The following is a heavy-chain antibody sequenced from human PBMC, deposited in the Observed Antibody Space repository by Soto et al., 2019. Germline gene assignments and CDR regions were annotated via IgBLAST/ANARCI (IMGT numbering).Heavy chain of an antibody. V-gene: IGHV4-34*01. CDR3: ARFVDYFDY. CDR2: INHSGST. CDR1: GGSFSGYY. Sequence: QVQLQQWGAGLLKPSETLSLTCAVYGGSFSGYYWTWIRQPPGKGLEWIGEINHSGSTNYNPSLKGRVTISVDTSKTQFSLKLSSVTAADTAVYYCARFVDYFDYWGQGTLVTVSS. J-gene: IGHJ4*02.